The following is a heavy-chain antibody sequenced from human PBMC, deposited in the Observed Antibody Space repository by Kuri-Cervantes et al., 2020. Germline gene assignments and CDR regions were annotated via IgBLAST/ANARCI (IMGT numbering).Heavy chain of an antibody. Sequence: ASVKVSCKVSGYTLTELSMHWVRQAPGKGLEWMGGFDPEDGETIYAQKFQGRVTMTEDTSTDTAYMELSSLRSEDTAVYYCARWPLAPKWYQFDYWGQGTLVTVSS. CDR1: GYTLTELS. CDR2: FDPEDGET. J-gene: IGHJ4*02. CDR3: ARWPLAPKWYQFDY. V-gene: IGHV1-24*01. D-gene: IGHD5-24*01.